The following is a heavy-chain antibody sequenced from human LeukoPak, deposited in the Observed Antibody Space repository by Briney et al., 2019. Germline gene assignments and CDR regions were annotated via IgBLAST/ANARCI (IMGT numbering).Heavy chain of an antibody. J-gene: IGHJ4*02. CDR2: IYYSGST. V-gene: IGHV4-59*12. CDR1: GGSISSYY. D-gene: IGHD5-18*01. CDR3: ARAADTAMVFDY. Sequence: SETLSLTCTVSGGSISSYYWSWSRQPPGKGLEWIGYIYYSGSTNYNPSLKSRVTVSVDTSKNQFSLKLSSVTAADTAVYYCARAADTAMVFDYWGQGTLVTVYS.